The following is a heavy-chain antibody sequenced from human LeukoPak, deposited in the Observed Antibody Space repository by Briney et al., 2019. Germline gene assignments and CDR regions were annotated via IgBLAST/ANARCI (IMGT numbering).Heavy chain of an antibody. CDR1: GGSISSSNW. CDR2: IYHSGKT. CDR3: ARTFPGYSSSFSSFDY. V-gene: IGHV4-4*02. D-gene: IGHD6-13*01. Sequence: SETLSLTCAVSGGSISSSNWWSWVRQPPGKGLEWIGEIYHSGKTNYNPSLKSRVTISVDKSKNQFSLKLGSVTAADTAVYYCARTFPGYSSSFSSFDYWGQGTLVTVSS. J-gene: IGHJ4*02.